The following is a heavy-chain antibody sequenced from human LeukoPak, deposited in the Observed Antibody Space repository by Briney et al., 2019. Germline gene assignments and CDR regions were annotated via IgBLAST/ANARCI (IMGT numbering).Heavy chain of an antibody. CDR2: ISYEGSNK. CDR1: GFTLSSYA. V-gene: IGHV3-30-3*01. CDR3: ARDHCSSTSCYYYFDY. D-gene: IGHD2-2*01. Sequence: GGSLRLSCAASGFTLSSYAMQWVRQAPGKGLEWVAVISYEGSNKYYADSVKGRFTISRDNSKNTLYLQMNSLRAEDTAVYYCARDHCSSTSCYYYFDYWGQGTLVTVSS. J-gene: IGHJ4*02.